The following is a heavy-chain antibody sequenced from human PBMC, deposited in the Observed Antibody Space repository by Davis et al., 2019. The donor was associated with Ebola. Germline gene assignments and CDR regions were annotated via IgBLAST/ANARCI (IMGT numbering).Heavy chain of an antibody. Sequence: GGSLRLSCAASGFTFDDYAMTWVRQAPGKGLEWVSAISGSGGNTYYADSVKGRFTISRDNSKKTMYLQMNSLRGEDTAVYYCARSGLSFGVVKYHYGMDAWGKGTTVTVSS. CDR3: ARSGLSFGVVKYHYGMDA. CDR1: GFTFDDYA. CDR2: ISGSGGNT. D-gene: IGHD3-3*01. V-gene: IGHV3-23*01. J-gene: IGHJ6*04.